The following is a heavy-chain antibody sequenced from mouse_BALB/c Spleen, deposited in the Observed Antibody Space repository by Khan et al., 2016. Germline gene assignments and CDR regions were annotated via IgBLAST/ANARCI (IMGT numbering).Heavy chain of an antibody. CDR3: ARPQLGACDY. CDR1: GFTFSDYY. D-gene: IGHD4-1*02. V-gene: IGHV5-12*02. Sequence: EVELVESGGGLVQPGGSLKLSCATSGFTFSDYYMYWVRQTPEKRLEWVAYISNGGGSTYYPDTVKGRFTISRDNAKNTLYLQMSRLKSEDTAMYYCARPQLGACDYWGQGTTLTVSS. CDR2: ISNGGGST. J-gene: IGHJ2*01.